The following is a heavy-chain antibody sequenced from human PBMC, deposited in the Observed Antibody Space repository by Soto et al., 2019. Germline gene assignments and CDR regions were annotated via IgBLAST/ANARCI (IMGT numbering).Heavy chain of an antibody. J-gene: IGHJ4*02. V-gene: IGHV4-31*03. CDR1: GGSIGSGCHY. CDR3: ARGDSDDSSGYEAR. Sequence: SETLSLTCTVSGGSIGSGCHYWSWIRQHRGKELESSGYSYSSGSTYYTPSRKSRVTISVEPTQNQSSLKLRSVSAANTAVYYCARGDSDDSSGYEARWGRGTLGTVSS. CDR2: SYSSGST. D-gene: IGHD3-22*01.